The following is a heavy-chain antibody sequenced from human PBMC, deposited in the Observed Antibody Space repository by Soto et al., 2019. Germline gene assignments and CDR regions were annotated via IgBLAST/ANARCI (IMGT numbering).Heavy chain of an antibody. Sequence: GGSLRLSCAASGFTFSSYAMHWVRQAPGKGLEWVAVISYDGSNKYYADSVKGRFTISRDNSKNTLYLQMNSLRAEDTAVYYCAREGPYSSDYYYYGMDVWGQGTTVTVSS. CDR2: ISYDGSNK. CDR1: GFTFSSYA. V-gene: IGHV3-30-3*01. D-gene: IGHD6-25*01. CDR3: AREGPYSSDYYYYGMDV. J-gene: IGHJ6*02.